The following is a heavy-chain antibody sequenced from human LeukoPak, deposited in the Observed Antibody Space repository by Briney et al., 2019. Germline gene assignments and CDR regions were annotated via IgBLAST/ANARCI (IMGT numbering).Heavy chain of an antibody. Sequence: GGSLRLSCAASGFTFRSYGMHWVRQAPGKGLEGVAVIGHDGDNKYYADSVRGRFTISRDNSKSTLFLQMNSLRAEDTAVYYCAKIHYYESSGYLEYWGQGTLVTVSS. CDR1: GFTFRSYG. V-gene: IGHV3-30*02. J-gene: IGHJ4*02. CDR2: IGHDGDNK. CDR3: AKIHYYESSGYLEY. D-gene: IGHD3-22*01.